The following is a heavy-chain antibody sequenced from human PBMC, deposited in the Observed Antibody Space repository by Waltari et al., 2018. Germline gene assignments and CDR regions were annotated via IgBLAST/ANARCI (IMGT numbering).Heavy chain of an antibody. J-gene: IGHJ3*02. CDR3: ARVRGGEYGDPDAFAI. V-gene: IGHV1-69*04. CDR1: GGTFSSYA. Sequence: QVQLVQSGAEVKKPGSSVKVSCKASGGTFSSYAISWVRQAPGQGLEWMGGIIPILGIPNYAQKFLGRVTSTADASTSTAYMELSSLSSEDTAVYYCARVRGGEYGDPDAFAIWGQGTMVTVSS. D-gene: IGHD4-17*01. CDR2: IIPILGIP.